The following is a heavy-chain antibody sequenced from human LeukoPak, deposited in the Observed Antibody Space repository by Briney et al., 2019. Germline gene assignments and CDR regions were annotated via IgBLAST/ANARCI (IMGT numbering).Heavy chain of an antibody. V-gene: IGHV1-2*02. CDR3: ARAWLRLNPYFDY. Sequence: ASVKVSCKASGYTFTRYYMHWVRQAPGQGLEWMGWINPNSGGTNYAQKFQGRVTMTRDTSISTSYMELSRLRSDGTAVYYCARAWLRLNPYFDYWGQGTLVTVSS. J-gene: IGHJ4*02. CDR1: GYTFTRYY. CDR2: INPNSGGT. D-gene: IGHD5-12*01.